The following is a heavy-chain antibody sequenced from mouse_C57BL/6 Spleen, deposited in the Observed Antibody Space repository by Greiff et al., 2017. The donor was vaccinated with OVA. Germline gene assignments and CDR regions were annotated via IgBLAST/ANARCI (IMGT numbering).Heavy chain of an antibody. CDR3: ATGSNYVGAMDY. CDR2: IYPSDSET. D-gene: IGHD2-5*01. CDR1: GYTFTSYW. J-gene: IGHJ4*01. Sequence: VPLQHPVAELVRPGSSVKLSCTASGYTFTSYWMDLVKQRPCQGLACIGNIYPSDSETHYNQKFKDKATLTVDKSSSTAYMQLSSMTSEDSAVYYCATGSNYVGAMDYWGQGTAVTVSS. V-gene: IGHV1-61*01.